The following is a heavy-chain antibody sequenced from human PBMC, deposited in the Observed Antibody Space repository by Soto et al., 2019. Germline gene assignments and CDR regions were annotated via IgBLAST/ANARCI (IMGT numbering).Heavy chain of an antibody. J-gene: IGHJ4*02. D-gene: IGHD4-4*01. V-gene: IGHV3-23*01. CDR1: GFTFSDYA. CDR3: AKLLRPGLQFFDF. CDR2: ISSSGDHT. Sequence: EVQLLESGGGLVQPGGSLRLSCAASGFTFSDYAMSWVRQAPGQGLDWVSAISSSGDHTFYAASVKGRFTISRDNSKNTLYLQVNSLRAEDTAVYYCAKLLRPGLQFFDFWGQGTLVTVSS.